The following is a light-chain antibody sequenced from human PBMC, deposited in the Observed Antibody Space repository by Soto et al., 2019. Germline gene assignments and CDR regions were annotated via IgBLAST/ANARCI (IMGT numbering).Light chain of an antibody. CDR2: EVT. V-gene: IGLV2-23*02. J-gene: IGLJ2*01. CDR3: CSYAGSSTFV. Sequence: QPVLTQPASVSGSPGQSITISCTGTSSDVGSYNVVSWYQQHPGKAPKLMIYEVTKRPSGVSNRFSGSKSDNTASLTISGLQAEDEADYYCCSYAGSSTFVFGGGTKLTVL. CDR1: SSDVGSYNV.